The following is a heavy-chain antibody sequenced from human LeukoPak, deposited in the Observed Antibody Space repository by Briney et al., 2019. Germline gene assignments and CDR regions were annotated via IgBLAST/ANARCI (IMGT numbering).Heavy chain of an antibody. Sequence: SVMISCKASGGTFSSYSMSWVRQPPGQGLEWMGGIIPIFGTANYARQFQGRVTITTDESTSTAYMELSSLRSEDTAVYYCARSPNYDLWGKDWFDPWGQGTPVTVSS. D-gene: IGHD3-3*01. CDR2: IIPIFGTA. CDR1: GGTFSSYS. CDR3: ARSPNYDLWGKDWFDP. V-gene: IGHV1-69*05. J-gene: IGHJ5*02.